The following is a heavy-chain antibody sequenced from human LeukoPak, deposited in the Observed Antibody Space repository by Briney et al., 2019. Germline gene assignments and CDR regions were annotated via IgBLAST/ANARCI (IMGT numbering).Heavy chain of an antibody. CDR3: ARGVRGARNWFDP. V-gene: IGHV4-59*01. J-gene: IGHJ5*02. Sequence: SETLSLTCTVSGGSISSYYWSWIRQPPGKGLEWLGYIYYSGSTNYNPSLKCRVTISVDTSKNQFSLKLSSATAADTAVYYCARGVRGARNWFDPWGQGTLVTVSS. CDR2: IYYSGST. D-gene: IGHD3-10*01. CDR1: GGSISSYY.